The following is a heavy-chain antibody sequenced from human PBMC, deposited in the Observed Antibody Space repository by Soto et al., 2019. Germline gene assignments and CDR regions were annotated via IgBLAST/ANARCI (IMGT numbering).Heavy chain of an antibody. Sequence: QSQTLSLTCAISGDSVSSNSAAWNWIRQSPSRGLEWLGRTYYRSKWYNDYAVSVKSRITINPDTSKNQFSLQLNSVTPEDTAVYYCASDGAARPGFRGRNYFDYWGQGTLVTVSS. D-gene: IGHD6-6*01. CDR3: ASDGAARPGFRGRNYFDY. V-gene: IGHV6-1*01. CDR2: TYYRSKWYN. J-gene: IGHJ4*02. CDR1: GDSVSSNSAA.